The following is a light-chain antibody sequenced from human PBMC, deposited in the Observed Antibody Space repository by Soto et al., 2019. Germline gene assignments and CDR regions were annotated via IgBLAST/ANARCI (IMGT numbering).Light chain of an antibody. V-gene: IGKV3-20*01. CDR2: GAS. Sequence: EIVLTQSPGTLSLSPGERATLSCRASQSVSSSYLAWYQQKPGQAHSLLIYGASSRATGIPDRFSGIGSGTDFTLTISRLEPEDFAVYYCQQYGSTPTTFGGGTKVEIK. J-gene: IGKJ4*01. CDR1: QSVSSSY. CDR3: QQYGSTPTT.